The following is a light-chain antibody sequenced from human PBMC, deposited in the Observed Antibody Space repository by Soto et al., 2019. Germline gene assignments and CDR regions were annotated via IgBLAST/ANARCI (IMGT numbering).Light chain of an antibody. J-gene: IGKJ1*01. Sequence: DINVTQSPSTLHAYVGDRVTITCRASQSISNWLAWYQXKPGTATXVLIYHASNLQSGVPSRFIVSGSGTEFTLTISSMQPDDFATYYCQQYNSYSFGQGTKVDIK. CDR3: QQYNSYS. V-gene: IGKV1-5*01. CDR1: QSISNW. CDR2: HAS.